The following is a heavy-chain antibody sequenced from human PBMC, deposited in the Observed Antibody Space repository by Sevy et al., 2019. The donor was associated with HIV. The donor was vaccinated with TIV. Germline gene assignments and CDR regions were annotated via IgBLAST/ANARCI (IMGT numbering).Heavy chain of an antibody. D-gene: IGHD1-20*01. CDR2: IYHSGIT. Sequence: SETLSLTCAVSGYSISSGYYWGWIRQPPGKGLEWIGSIYHSGITYYNPSLKSRLTISIHTSKNQFSLRLSSVTAADTAVYYCHNFDSVTYEAGVDYWGQGTLVTVSS. V-gene: IGHV4-38-2*01. J-gene: IGHJ4*02. CDR1: GYSISSGYY. CDR3: HNFDSVTYEAGVDY.